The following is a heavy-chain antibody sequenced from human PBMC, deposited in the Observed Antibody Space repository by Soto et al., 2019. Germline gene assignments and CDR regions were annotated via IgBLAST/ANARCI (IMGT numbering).Heavy chain of an antibody. CDR1: GGTFSPYT. V-gene: IGHV1-69*08. J-gene: IGHJ4*02. CDR3: TRDWEITVSTWSFGGF. CDR2: IIPFHGVT. Sequence: QVQLVQSGAEVKKPGSSVKVSCKASGGTFSPYTINWVRQAHGQGLEWMGRIIPFHGVTNYAQKFQARVTMTADKSTSTAYMELSGLRFEDTAMYYCTRDWEITVSTWSFGGFWGRGALVTVSS. D-gene: IGHD3-10*01.